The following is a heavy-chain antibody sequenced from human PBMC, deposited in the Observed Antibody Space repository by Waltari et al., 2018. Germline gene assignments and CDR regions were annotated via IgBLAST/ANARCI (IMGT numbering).Heavy chain of an antibody. Sequence: EVQVVESGGGLVHPGESLRLSCAASGFTAGSNHMSWVRQAPGKGLEWVSLLYDAGSSYYPDSVRGRFTISRDNSKNTVHLQMNSLRVDDTATYYCARARDEKTAMVYFDHWGQGTLVSVSS. J-gene: IGHJ4*02. D-gene: IGHD3-10*01. CDR1: GFTAGSNH. V-gene: IGHV3-66*02. CDR3: ARARDEKTAMVYFDH. CDR2: LYDAGSS.